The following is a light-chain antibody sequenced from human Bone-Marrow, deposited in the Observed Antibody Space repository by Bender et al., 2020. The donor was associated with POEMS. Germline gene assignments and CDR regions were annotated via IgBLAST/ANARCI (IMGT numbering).Light chain of an antibody. J-gene: IGLJ3*02. CDR2: HDS. Sequence: SYELTQPPSVSVSPGQTASITCSGDKLGDKFTSWYQQKAGQSPVLVIYHDSKRPSGIPDRFSGSNSGNTATLTISGTQPMDEADYYCQASDSSTAFGGGTRLTVL. CDR3: QASDSSTA. V-gene: IGLV3-1*01. CDR1: KLGDKF.